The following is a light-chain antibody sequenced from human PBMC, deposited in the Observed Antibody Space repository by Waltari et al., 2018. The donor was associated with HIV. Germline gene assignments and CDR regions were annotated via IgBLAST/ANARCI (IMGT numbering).Light chain of an antibody. CDR3: SSYGDSLRVL. Sequence: QSALTQPPSASGSLGQSVTISCTGSSSDIGAYDFVSWFQQPPHRSPKLLLYEVTRRPSTVSDRFSGSRSGNTAFLTVAGLQPDDEATYFCSSYGDSLRVLFGGGTNVTVL. V-gene: IGLV2-8*01. CDR2: EVT. J-gene: IGLJ3*02. CDR1: SSDIGAYDF.